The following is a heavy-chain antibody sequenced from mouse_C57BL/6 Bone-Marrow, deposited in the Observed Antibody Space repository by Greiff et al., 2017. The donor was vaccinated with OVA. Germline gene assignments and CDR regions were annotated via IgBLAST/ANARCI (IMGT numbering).Heavy chain of an antibody. V-gene: IGHV14-4*01. J-gene: IGHJ3*01. CDR3: TTGYYYGSSPWFAY. CDR2: IDPENGDT. D-gene: IGHD1-1*01. Sequence: VQLKQSGAELVRPGASVKLSCTASGFNIKDDYMHWVKQRPEQGLEWIGWIDPENGDTEYASKFQGKAPITAETSSTTAYLQLSSLTSEDTAVYCGTTGYYYGSSPWFAYWGQGTLVTVSA. CDR1: GFNIKDDY.